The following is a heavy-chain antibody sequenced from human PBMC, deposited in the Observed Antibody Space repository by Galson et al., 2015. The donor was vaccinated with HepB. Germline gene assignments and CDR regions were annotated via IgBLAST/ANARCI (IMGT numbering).Heavy chain of an antibody. Sequence: SVTVSCKASEYTSSSYDIHWVRQATGQGLEWMGWMSPNNGNTGSAQKFQGRVTMTRNTSISTAYMDLSSLRSEDTAVYYCARVNPSSGAFDYWGQGTLVTVSS. D-gene: IGHD6-19*01. J-gene: IGHJ4*02. CDR2: MSPNNGNT. V-gene: IGHV1-8*01. CDR1: EYTSSSYD. CDR3: ARVNPSSGAFDY.